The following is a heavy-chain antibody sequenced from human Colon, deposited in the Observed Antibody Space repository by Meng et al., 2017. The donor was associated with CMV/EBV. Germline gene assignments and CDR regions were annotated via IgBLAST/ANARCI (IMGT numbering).Heavy chain of an antibody. V-gene: IGHV3-21*01. CDR1: GFTFSSYA. D-gene: IGHD3-3*01. CDR3: ARDSDPGITIFGVVPPGY. Sequence: GESLKISCAASGFTFSSYAMHWVRQAPGKGLEWVSSISSSSSYIYYADSVKGRFTISRDNAKNSLYLQMNSLRAEDTAVYYCARDSDPGITIFGVVPPGYWGQGTLVTVSS. CDR2: ISSSSSYI. J-gene: IGHJ4*02.